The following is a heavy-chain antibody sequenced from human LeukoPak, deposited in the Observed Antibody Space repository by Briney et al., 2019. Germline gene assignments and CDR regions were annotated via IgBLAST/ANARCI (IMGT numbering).Heavy chain of an antibody. D-gene: IGHD3-10*01. CDR3: ARDRHYYGSGSYYAPDYYYGMDV. Sequence: GGSLRLSCAASGFTFSHYAMSWVRQAPGKGLEWVSVIYSGGSTYYADSVKGRFTISRDNSKNTLYLQMNSLRAEDTAVYYCARDRHYYGSGSYYAPDYYYGMDVWGQGTTVTVSS. V-gene: IGHV3-66*01. J-gene: IGHJ6*02. CDR1: GFTFSHYA. CDR2: IYSGGST.